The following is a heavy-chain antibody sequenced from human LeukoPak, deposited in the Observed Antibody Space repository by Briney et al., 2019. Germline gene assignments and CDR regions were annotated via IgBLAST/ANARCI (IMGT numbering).Heavy chain of an antibody. V-gene: IGHV4-59*08. CDR3: ARQYSSNQYYFDY. Sequence: PSETLSLTCTVSGGSISSYYWSWIRQPPGKGLEWIGYIYYSGSTNYNPSLKSRVTISVDTSKNQFSLKLSSVTAADTAVYYCARQYSSNQYYFDYWGQGTLVTVSS. CDR2: IYYSGST. D-gene: IGHD6-13*01. J-gene: IGHJ4*02. CDR1: GGSISSYY.